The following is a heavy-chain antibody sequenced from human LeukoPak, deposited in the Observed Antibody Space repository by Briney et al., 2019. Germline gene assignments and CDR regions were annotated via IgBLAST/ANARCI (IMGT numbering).Heavy chain of an antibody. CDR2: INHSGST. V-gene: IGHV4-34*01. CDR3: ARQLSRIATRYYYYYYMDV. D-gene: IGHD6-13*01. J-gene: IGHJ6*03. CDR1: GGSFSGYY. Sequence: SETLSLTCAVYGGSFSGYYWSWIRQPPGKGLEWIGEINHSGSTNYNPSLKSRVTISVDTSKNQFSLKLSSVTAADTAMYYCARQLSRIATRYYYYYYMDVWGKGTTVTVSS.